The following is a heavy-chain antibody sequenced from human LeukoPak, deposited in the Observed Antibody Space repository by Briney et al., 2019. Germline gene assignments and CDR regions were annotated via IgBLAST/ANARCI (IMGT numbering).Heavy chain of an antibody. D-gene: IGHD3-10*01. Sequence: GGSLRLSCAASGFTFSTSAMHWVRQAPGKGLEWVAFIRYDGSNKYYADSVKGRFTISRDNSKNTLYLQMNSLRAEDTAVYYCARGKNLLELLPRIDYWGQGTLVTVSS. V-gene: IGHV3-30*02. CDR2: IRYDGSNK. CDR3: ARGKNLLELLPRIDY. J-gene: IGHJ4*02. CDR1: GFTFSTSA.